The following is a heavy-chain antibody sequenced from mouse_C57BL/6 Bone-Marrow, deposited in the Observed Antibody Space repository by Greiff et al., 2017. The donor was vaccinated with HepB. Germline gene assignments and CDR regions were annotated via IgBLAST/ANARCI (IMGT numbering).Heavy chain of an antibody. J-gene: IGHJ3*01. CDR2: IYPRSGNT. V-gene: IGHV1-81*01. CDR1: GYTFTSYG. Sequence: VQLVESGAELARPGASVKLSCKASGYTFTSYGISWVKQRTGQGLEWIGEIYPRSGNTYYNEKFKGKATLTADKSSSTAYMELRSLTSEDSAVYFCARGYYGSSSWFAYWGQGTLVTVSA. CDR3: ARGYYGSSSWFAY. D-gene: IGHD1-1*01.